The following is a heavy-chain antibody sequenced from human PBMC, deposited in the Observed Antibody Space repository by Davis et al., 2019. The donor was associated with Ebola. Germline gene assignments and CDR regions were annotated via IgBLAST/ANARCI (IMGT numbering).Heavy chain of an antibody. Sequence: PGGSLRLSCAASGFTFSGSAMHWVRQASGKGLEWVGRIRSKANSYATAYAASVKGRFTISRDDSKNTAYLQMNSLKTEDTAVYYCAKAHLWDIVVVPAAIQGSDYWGQGTLVTVSS. J-gene: IGHJ4*02. CDR1: GFTFSGSA. CDR3: AKAHLWDIVVVPAAIQGSDY. V-gene: IGHV3-73*01. CDR2: IRSKANSYAT. D-gene: IGHD2-2*02.